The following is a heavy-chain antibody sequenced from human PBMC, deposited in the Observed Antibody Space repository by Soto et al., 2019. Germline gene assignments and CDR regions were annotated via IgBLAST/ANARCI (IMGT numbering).Heavy chain of an antibody. CDR2: IHHSGST. CDR1: GVSISSDTW. Sequence: QVQLQESGPGLVRPSGTVSLTCALSGVSISSDTWWSWVRQPPGKALQWIGEIHHSGSTNYNPSLKSRVTMSVVPSKDLFSLTLNSVTAADTAFYYCARDQGSHPGDWGQGTLVSVSS. V-gene: IGHV4-4*02. D-gene: IGHD6-13*01. J-gene: IGHJ4*02. CDR3: ARDQGSHPGD.